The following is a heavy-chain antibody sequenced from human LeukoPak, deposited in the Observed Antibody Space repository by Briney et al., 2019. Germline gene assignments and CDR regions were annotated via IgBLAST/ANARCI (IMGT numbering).Heavy chain of an antibody. J-gene: IGHJ6*02. CDR1: GFTFSDYY. D-gene: IGHD3-10*01. CDR2: ISGSGGST. Sequence: GGSLRLSCAASGFTFSDYYMSWIRQAPGKGLEWVSAISGSGGSTYYADSVKGRFTISRDNSKNTLYLQMNSLRAEDTAVYYCAKAHSYGSGSYGFYYYYYYGMDVWGQGTTVTVSS. V-gene: IGHV3-23*01. CDR3: AKAHSYGSGSYGFYYYYYYGMDV.